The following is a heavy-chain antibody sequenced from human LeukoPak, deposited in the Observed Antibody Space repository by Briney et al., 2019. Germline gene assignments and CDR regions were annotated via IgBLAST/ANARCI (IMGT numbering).Heavy chain of an antibody. CDR2: IKPDGSDK. CDR1: GFTFSSSW. CDR3: ARGGPTIGYSSSWYHNHRRSFDY. D-gene: IGHD6-13*01. J-gene: IGHJ4*02. V-gene: IGHV3-7*01. Sequence: GGSLRLSCAASGFTFSSSWMSWVRQAPGKGLEWVANIKPDGSDKYYVASVEGRFTISRDNAKNSLYLQMNSLRAEDTAVYYCARGGPTIGYSSSWYHNHRRSFDYWGQGTLVTVSS.